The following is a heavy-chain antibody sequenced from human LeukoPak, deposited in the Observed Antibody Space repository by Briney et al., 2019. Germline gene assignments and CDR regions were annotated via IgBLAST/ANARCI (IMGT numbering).Heavy chain of an antibody. CDR2: ISSSSSYI. D-gene: IGHD7-27*01. Sequence: GGSLRLSCAASGFTFSSYSMNWVRQAPGKGLEWVSSISSSSSYIYYADSVRGRFTISRDNAKNSLYLQMNSLRAEDTAVYYCARDPLWPELGHFDYWGQGTLVTVSS. CDR3: ARDPLWPELGHFDY. V-gene: IGHV3-21*01. CDR1: GFTFSSYS. J-gene: IGHJ4*02.